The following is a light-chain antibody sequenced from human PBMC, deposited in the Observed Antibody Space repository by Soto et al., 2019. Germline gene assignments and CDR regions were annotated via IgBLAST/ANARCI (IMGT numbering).Light chain of an antibody. CDR1: SSNIGAGFD. J-gene: IGLJ1*01. V-gene: IGLV1-40*01. Sequence: QSVLTQPPSVSGAPGQRVIMSCTGSSSNIGAGFDVHWYQQLPGSGPTLLIYGNTNRPTGVPDRFSGSKGGTSASLTITGLQADDEADYYCQSYDISLRGNVFGPGTKLTVL. CDR2: GNT. CDR3: QSYDISLRGNV.